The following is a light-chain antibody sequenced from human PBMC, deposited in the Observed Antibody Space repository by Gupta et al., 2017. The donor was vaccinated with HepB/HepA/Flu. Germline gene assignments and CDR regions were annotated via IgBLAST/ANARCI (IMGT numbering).Light chain of an antibody. Sequence: EIVLTQSPATLSLSPGERATLYCRASQSVRSYLAWYQQKPGQAPRLLIYDASKRATGIPARFSGRGSGTDFTLTISSLEPEYFAVYYCQQRSNWPLTFGGGTKVEIK. CDR3: QQRSNWPLT. V-gene: IGKV3-11*01. CDR1: QSVRSY. CDR2: DAS. J-gene: IGKJ4*01.